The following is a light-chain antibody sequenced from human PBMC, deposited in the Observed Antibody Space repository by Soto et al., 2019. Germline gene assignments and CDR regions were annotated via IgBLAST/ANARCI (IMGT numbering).Light chain of an antibody. CDR2: DAS. CDR3: QQGSNWPPGLT. V-gene: IGKV3-11*01. J-gene: IGKJ4*01. CDR1: QSVSSF. Sequence: EIVLTQSPATLSFSPGERATLSCRASQSVSSFLAWYQQKPGQAPRLLIYDASIRATGIPARFSGSGSGTDFTLTISSLEPEDFAVYYCQQGSNWPPGLTFGGGTKVDI.